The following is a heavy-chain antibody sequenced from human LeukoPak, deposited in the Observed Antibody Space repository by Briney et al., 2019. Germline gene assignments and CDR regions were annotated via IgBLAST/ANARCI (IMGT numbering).Heavy chain of an antibody. V-gene: IGHV3-23*01. CDR1: GFTFSSYA. D-gene: IGHD2-21*02. J-gene: IGHJ4*02. Sequence: GGSLRLSCAASGFTFSSYAMSWVRQAPGKGLEWVSGTSGGGGETWYEDSVKGRFTISRDSYKSTLYLQLNSLRADDTAVYYCASSSGDPYYFDFWGQGALVTVSS. CDR3: ASSSGDPYYFDF. CDR2: TSGGGGET.